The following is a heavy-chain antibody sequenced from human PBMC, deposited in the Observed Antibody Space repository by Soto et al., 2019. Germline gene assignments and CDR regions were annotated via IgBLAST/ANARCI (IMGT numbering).Heavy chain of an antibody. J-gene: IGHJ5*02. CDR1: GGSSSIDGFY. D-gene: IGHD2-15*01. CDR3: ARVGCSVCSCYGGFDP. CDR2: ISYSGSA. V-gene: IGHV4-31*03. Sequence: LSVTSIVFGGSSSIDGFYWSWIRQNPGKGLEWIAYISYSGSAHYNPSLRSRVTISVDTSKIQVSLTLTSVTAADTVFYYCARVGCSVCSCYGGFDPWGQGTLVTVSS.